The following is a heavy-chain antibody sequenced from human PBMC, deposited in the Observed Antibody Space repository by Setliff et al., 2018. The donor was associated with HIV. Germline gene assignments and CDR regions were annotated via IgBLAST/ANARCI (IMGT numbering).Heavy chain of an antibody. Sequence: PSETLSLTCTVSGGPISSGRFYWSWIRQPAGKGLEWIGRIYTSGNTNYNPSLRSRVTISVDTSKNQFSLELSSVTAADTAVYYCARDEHGYSSGWYGMDVWGQGTTVTVSS. CDR3: ARDEHGYSSGWYGMDV. V-gene: IGHV4-61*02. D-gene: IGHD6-19*01. CDR2: IYTSGNT. CDR1: GGPISSGRFY. J-gene: IGHJ6*02.